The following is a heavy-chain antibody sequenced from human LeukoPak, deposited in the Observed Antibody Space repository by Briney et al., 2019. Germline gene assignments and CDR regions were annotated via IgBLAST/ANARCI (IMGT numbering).Heavy chain of an antibody. CDR1: VGSISSYY. V-gene: IGHV4-59*01. CDR2: IYYSGST. Sequence: SETLSLTCTVSVGSISSYYWSWIRQPPGKGLEWIGYIYYSGSTNFNPSLKSRVTISVDTSKSQFSLKLSSVTAADTAVYYCAGLKSVALAGPYYFDYWGQGTLVTVSS. J-gene: IGHJ4*02. CDR3: AGLKSVALAGPYYFDY. D-gene: IGHD6-19*01.